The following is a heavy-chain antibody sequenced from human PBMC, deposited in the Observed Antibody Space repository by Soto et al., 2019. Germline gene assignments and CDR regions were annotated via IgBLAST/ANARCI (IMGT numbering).Heavy chain of an antibody. CDR3: ARSRGGPARYYYYYYGMDV. CDR1: GYTFTSYG. CDR2: ISAYNGNT. D-gene: IGHD1-26*01. Sequence: QVQLVQSGAEVKKPGASVKVSCKASGYTFTSYGISWVRQAPGQGLEWMGWISAYNGNTNYAQKLQGRVTMTTNTSTSTAYMELRSLRSADTAVYYCARSRGGPARYYYYYYGMDVWGQGTTVTVSS. V-gene: IGHV1-18*04. J-gene: IGHJ6*02.